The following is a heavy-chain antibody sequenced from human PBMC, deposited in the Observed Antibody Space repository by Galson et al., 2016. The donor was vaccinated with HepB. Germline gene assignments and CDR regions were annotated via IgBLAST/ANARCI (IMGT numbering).Heavy chain of an antibody. CDR3: ARDAGYYGMDV. Sequence: LEWVSVVYSGGSTYYADSVKGRFTISRDNSKNTLYLQMNSLRAEDTAIYYCARDAGYYGMDVWGQGTTVTVSS. J-gene: IGHJ6*02. CDR2: VYSGGST. V-gene: IGHV3-53*01.